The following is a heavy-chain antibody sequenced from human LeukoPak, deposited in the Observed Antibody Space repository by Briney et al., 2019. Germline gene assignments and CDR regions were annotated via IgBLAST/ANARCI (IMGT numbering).Heavy chain of an antibody. Sequence: GASVKVSCKASGYTFTSYGISWVRQAPGQGLEWMGWISAYNGNRNNAQKLQGRVTMTTDTSTSTAYMELRSLGSDDTAVYYCARDRARHCSGGSCYGRGGMDVWGQGTTVIVSS. V-gene: IGHV1-18*01. CDR3: ARDRARHCSGGSCYGRGGMDV. CDR1: GYTFTSYG. J-gene: IGHJ6*02. D-gene: IGHD2-15*01. CDR2: ISAYNGNR.